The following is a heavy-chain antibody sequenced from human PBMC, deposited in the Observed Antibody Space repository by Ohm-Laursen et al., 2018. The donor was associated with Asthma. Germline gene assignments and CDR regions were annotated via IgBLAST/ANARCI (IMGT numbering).Heavy chain of an antibody. D-gene: IGHD4-17*01. Sequence: SLRLSCAASGFTFSNYGMHWVRQAPGKGLEWVAVIWYDGSNTYYADSVKGRFTISRDNSKNTLYLQMNSLRAEDTAVYYCARAGDYGDYAFDYWGQGTLVTVSS. CDR3: ARAGDYGDYAFDY. V-gene: IGHV3-33*01. J-gene: IGHJ4*02. CDR1: GFTFSNYG. CDR2: IWYDGSNT.